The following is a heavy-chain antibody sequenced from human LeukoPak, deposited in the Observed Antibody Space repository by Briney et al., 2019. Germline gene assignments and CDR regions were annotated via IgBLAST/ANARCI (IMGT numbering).Heavy chain of an antibody. Sequence: GGSLRLSCAASGFTFSNAWMNWVRQAPGKGLEWVSYISSSSSIIYYADSVKGRFTISRDNAKNSLYLQMNSLRAEDTAVYYCARDPTLYYYYYGMDVWGQGTTVTVSS. CDR3: ARDPTLYYYYYGMDV. CDR2: ISSSSSII. CDR1: GFTFSNAW. J-gene: IGHJ6*02. V-gene: IGHV3-48*01.